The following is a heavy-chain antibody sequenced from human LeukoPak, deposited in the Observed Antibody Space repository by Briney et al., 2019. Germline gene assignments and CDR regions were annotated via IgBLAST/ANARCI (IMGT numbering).Heavy chain of an antibody. Sequence: GASVKVSRKASGYTFTGYYMHWVRQAPGQGLEWMGWINPNSGGTNYAQKFQGRVTMTRDTSISTAYMELSRLRSDDTAVYYCASSLSSGWYPRYYFDYWGQGTLVTVSS. CDR2: INPNSGGT. J-gene: IGHJ4*02. CDR3: ASSLSSGWYPRYYFDY. D-gene: IGHD6-19*01. CDR1: GYTFTGYY. V-gene: IGHV1-2*02.